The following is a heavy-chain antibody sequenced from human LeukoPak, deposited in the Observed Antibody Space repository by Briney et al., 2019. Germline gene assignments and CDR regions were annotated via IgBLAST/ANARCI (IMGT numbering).Heavy chain of an antibody. V-gene: IGHV1-2*06. CDR3: ARDNYDTGSDAFDI. D-gene: IGHD3-22*01. Sequence: ASVKVSCKASGYTFTGYHMHWVRQAPGQGLEWMGRINPNSGDTNYAQKFQGRVTMTRDTSISTAYVELSSLRSEDTAVYYCARDNYDTGSDAFDIWGQGTMVTVSS. CDR2: INPNSGDT. J-gene: IGHJ3*02. CDR1: GYTFTGYH.